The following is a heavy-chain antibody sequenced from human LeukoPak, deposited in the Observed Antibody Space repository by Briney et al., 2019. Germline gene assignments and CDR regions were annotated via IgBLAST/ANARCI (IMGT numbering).Heavy chain of an antibody. J-gene: IGHJ4*02. CDR3: ARGRTGAAALDF. CDR1: GGSISSGGYY. CDR2: IYYSGST. D-gene: IGHD2-2*01. Sequence: SETLSLTCTVSGGSISSGGYYWSWIRQHPGKGLEWIGYIYYSGSTYYNPSLKSRVTISVDTSKNQFSLKLPSVSAADTAVYHCARGRTGAAALDFWGPGTLVTVSS. V-gene: IGHV4-31*03.